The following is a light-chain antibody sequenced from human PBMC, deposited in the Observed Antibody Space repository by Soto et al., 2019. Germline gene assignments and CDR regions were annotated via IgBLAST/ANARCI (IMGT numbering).Light chain of an antibody. CDR3: QQDADWPLT. V-gene: IGKV3-15*01. CDR2: KTS. CDR1: RTIGTN. Sequence: IVMTQSPATVSVSPGESTSLSCRASRTIGTNLGWYQQKPGQAPRLLISKTSNRAAGAPARFSGSGPGTELTLTFTRLQSEDIAVYYCQQDADWPLTFGGGTKVDIK. J-gene: IGKJ4*01.